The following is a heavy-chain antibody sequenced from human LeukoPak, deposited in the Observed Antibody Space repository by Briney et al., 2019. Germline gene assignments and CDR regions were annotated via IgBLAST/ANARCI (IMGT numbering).Heavy chain of an antibody. CDR1: GFTFSDHY. J-gene: IGHJ6*02. CDR3: ARITEKGGYYGMDV. Sequence: GGSLRLSCAASGFTFSDHYMDWVRQAPGKGLEWVGRVRKRVNGYSTEYATPVKGRSTISRDDSKNSLYLQMNSLKTEDTAVYHCARITEKGGYYGMDVWGQGTTVTVSS. D-gene: IGHD1-14*01. CDR2: VRKRVNGYST. V-gene: IGHV3-72*01.